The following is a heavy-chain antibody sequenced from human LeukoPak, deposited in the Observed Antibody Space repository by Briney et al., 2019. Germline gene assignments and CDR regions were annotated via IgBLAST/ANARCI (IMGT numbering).Heavy chain of an antibody. CDR2: ISGSGGST. CDR1: GFTFSSYS. Sequence: GGSLRLSCAASGFTFSSYSMHWVRQAPGKGLEWVSAISGSGGSTYYADSVKGRFTISRDNSKNTLYLQMNSLRAEDTAVYYCAKAPGKGATTKPFDYWGQGTLVTVSS. J-gene: IGHJ4*02. V-gene: IGHV3-23*01. D-gene: IGHD1-26*01. CDR3: AKAPGKGATTKPFDY.